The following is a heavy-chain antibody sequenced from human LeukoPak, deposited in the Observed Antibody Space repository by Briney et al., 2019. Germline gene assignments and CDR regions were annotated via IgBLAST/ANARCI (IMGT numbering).Heavy chain of an antibody. J-gene: IGHJ3*02. CDR1: GYTFTTYW. Sequence: GESLKISGKGSGYTFTTYWIGWVRQMPGKGLEWMGIIYPGDSDTRYSPSFQGQVTISADKSISTAYLQWSSLKASDTAMYYCAREYCGGGSCHDAFDIWGQGTMVTVSS. V-gene: IGHV5-51*01. CDR2: IYPGDSDT. CDR3: AREYCGGGSCHDAFDI. D-gene: IGHD2-15*01.